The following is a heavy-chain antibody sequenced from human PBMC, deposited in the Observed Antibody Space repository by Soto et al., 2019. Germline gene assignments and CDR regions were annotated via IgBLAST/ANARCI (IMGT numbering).Heavy chain of an antibody. CDR2: IGSDGSDA. D-gene: IGHD2-15*01. V-gene: IGHV3-74*01. J-gene: IGHJ4*02. CDR1: GFTLSSYW. CDR3: VRDPRTLLELFDY. Sequence: EVQLVESGGGLVQPGGSLRLSCAASGFTLSSYWMHWVRQAPGKGLVWVSSIGSDGSDADYADSVKGRFTISRDDAKNTQNLQVHRLTAEATAVYYGVRDPRTLLELFDYWGQGTLVTVSS.